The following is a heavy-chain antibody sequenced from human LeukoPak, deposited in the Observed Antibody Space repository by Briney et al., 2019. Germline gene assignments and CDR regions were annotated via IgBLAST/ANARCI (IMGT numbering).Heavy chain of an antibody. Sequence: GASVKVSCTVSGYTLTELSMHWVRQAPGKGLEWMGSFDPEDGETIYAQKFQGRVTMTEDKSTDTAYMELSSLRSEDTAVYYCATATHYYYMDVWGKGTTVTVSS. CDR1: GYTLTELS. CDR3: ATATHYYYMDV. V-gene: IGHV1-24*01. CDR2: FDPEDGET. J-gene: IGHJ6*03.